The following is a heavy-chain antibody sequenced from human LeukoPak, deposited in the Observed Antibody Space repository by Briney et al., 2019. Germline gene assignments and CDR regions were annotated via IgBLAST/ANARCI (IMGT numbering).Heavy chain of an antibody. D-gene: IGHD3-22*01. V-gene: IGHV4-4*09. J-gene: IGHJ4*02. CDR2: IYTSGST. CDR1: GGSISSYY. CDR3: ARHYHYYDSAYYFDY. Sequence: SGTLSLTCTVSGGSISSYYWSWIRQPPGKGLEWIGYIYTSGSTNYNPSLKSRVTISVDTSKNQFSLKLSSVTAADTAVYYCARHYHYYDSAYYFDYWGQGTLVTVSS.